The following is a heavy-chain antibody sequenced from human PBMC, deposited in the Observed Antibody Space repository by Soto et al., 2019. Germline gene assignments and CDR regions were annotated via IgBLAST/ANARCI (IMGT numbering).Heavy chain of an antibody. J-gene: IGHJ6*02. D-gene: IGHD2-2*01. V-gene: IGHV3-30*18. Sequence: GGSLRLSCAASGFTFSSYGMRWVRQAPGKGLEWVAVISYDGSNKYYADSVKGRFTISRDNSKNTLYLQMNSLRAEDTAVYYCAKSLAYCSSTSCYGYYGMDVWGQGTTVTVSS. CDR1: GFTFSSYG. CDR3: AKSLAYCSSTSCYGYYGMDV. CDR2: ISYDGSNK.